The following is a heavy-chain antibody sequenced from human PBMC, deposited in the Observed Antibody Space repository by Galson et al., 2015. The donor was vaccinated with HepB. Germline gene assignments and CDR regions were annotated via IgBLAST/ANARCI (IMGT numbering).Heavy chain of an antibody. CDR2: IKQDGREQ. J-gene: IGHJ4*02. CDR3: ARGVGYYDSSANYYVYYFDY. Sequence: SLRLSCAASGFTFSRYWMSWVRQAPGKGLEWVANIKQDGREQYYVDSVKGRFTISRDNAKNSLYLQMNSLRAEGTAVYYCARGVGYYDSSANYYVYYFDYWGQGTLVTVSS. V-gene: IGHV3-7*03. D-gene: IGHD3-22*01. CDR1: GFTFSRYW.